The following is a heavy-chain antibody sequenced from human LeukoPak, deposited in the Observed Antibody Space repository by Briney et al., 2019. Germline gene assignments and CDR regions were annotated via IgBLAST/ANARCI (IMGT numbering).Heavy chain of an antibody. CDR3: ARDHYVFWGYFDY. CDR2: ISSSSSYI. Sequence: GGSLRLSCAASGFTFSSYSMNWVRQAPGKGLEWVSSISSSSSYIYYADSVKGRFTISRDNAKNSLYLQMNSLRAEDTAVYYCARDHYVFWGYFDYWGQGTLVTVSS. D-gene: IGHD3-3*01. CDR1: GFTFSSYS. V-gene: IGHV3-21*01. J-gene: IGHJ4*02.